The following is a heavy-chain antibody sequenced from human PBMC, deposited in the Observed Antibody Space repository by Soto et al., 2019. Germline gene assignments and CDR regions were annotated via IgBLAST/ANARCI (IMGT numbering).Heavy chain of an antibody. Sequence: PGEALKITWQTSGYIFTNYWIAWVRQVPGEGAELMVIIHAGDADIRYSPSVQGQVTIAADESIVNAYLQWGSLKAADTALYYCTRRARGTLEGRLVHFYGMHXWGQVTTVTVS. V-gene: IGHV5-51*01. CDR3: TRRARGTLEGRLVHFYGMHX. CDR2: IHAGDADI. D-gene: IGHD6-6*01. J-gene: IGHJ6*02. CDR1: GYIFTNYW.